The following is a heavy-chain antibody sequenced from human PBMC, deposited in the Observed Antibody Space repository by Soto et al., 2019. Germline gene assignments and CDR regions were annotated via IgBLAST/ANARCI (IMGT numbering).Heavy chain of an antibody. D-gene: IGHD5-18*01. CDR1: GFSFSSQA. J-gene: IGHJ3*02. CDR3: ARDIYSYGSVGTPDI. CDR2: ISNDGNRQ. Sequence: GGSLRLSCVASGFSFSSQAMHWVRQAPGKGLEWVAAISNDGNRQLYADSVKDRFTISRDNSRNTLDLQMNNLRTEDTGVYFCARDIYSYGSVGTPDIRGQGTMVTVS. V-gene: IGHV3-30-3*01.